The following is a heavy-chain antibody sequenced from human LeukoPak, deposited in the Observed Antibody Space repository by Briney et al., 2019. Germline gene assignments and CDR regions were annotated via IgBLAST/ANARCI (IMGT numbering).Heavy chain of an antibody. CDR2: IIPILGIA. D-gene: IGHD3-10*01. V-gene: IGHV1-69*04. J-gene: IGHJ3*02. CDR1: GGTFSSYA. CDR3: AREGYYYGSGSYFRGSDAFDI. Sequence: ASVKVSCKASGGTFSSYAISWVRQAPGQGLEWMGRIIPILGIANYAQKFQGRVTITADKSTSTAYMELSSLRSEDTAVYYCAREGYYYGSGSYFRGSDAFDIWGQGTMVTVSS.